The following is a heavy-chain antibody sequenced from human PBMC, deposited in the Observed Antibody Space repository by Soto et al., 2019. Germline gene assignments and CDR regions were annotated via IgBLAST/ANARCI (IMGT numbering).Heavy chain of an antibody. V-gene: IGHV3-15*01. D-gene: IGHD1-1*01. J-gene: IGHJ4*02. CDR1: GFMFSSAW. CDR3: VEGWNDF. Sequence: EVQVVESGGDLVEPGGSLRLSCVTSGFMFSSAWMSWVRQAPGKGLEWVARIKSRKDGVARDYAAPVNGRFSISRDDSKSTVYLQMNSLRAEDTALYYCVEGWNDFWGQGTLVTVSS. CDR2: IKSRKDGVAR.